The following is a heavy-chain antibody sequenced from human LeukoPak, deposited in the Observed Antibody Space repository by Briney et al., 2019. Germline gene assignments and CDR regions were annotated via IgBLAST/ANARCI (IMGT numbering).Heavy chain of an antibody. J-gene: IGHJ4*02. V-gene: IGHV3-21*05. D-gene: IGHD2-2*01. CDR1: GFSFSLYA. CDR3: ARDTIQPGLIDD. CDR2: INSGGDDI. Sequence: RGSLRLSCAASGFSFSLYAMNWVRQAPGKGLEWISYINSGGDDIHYAASVRGRFTISRDDAGNTLFLQLSSLRAEDTAVYYCARDTIQPGLIDDWGQGTLVTVSS.